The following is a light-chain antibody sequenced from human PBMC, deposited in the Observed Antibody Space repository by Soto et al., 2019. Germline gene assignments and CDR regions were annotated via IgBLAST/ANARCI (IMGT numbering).Light chain of an antibody. CDR3: QQYDNLSFT. CDR2: DAS. CDR1: QDISNY. J-gene: IGKJ3*01. V-gene: IGKV1-33*01. Sequence: DIQMTQSPSSLSASVGDRVTITCQASQDISNYLNWYQQKPGKAPKLPIYDASNLETGVPSRFSGSGSGTDFTCDISRRQPEDIATYYCQQYDNLSFTFGPGTNVDIK.